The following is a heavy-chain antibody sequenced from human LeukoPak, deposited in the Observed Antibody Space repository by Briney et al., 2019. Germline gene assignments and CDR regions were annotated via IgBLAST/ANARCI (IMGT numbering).Heavy chain of an antibody. J-gene: IGHJ4*02. V-gene: IGHV3-23*01. CDR1: GFTFSSYA. CDR3: ARSYYDILTGYSRRELDY. D-gene: IGHD3-9*01. CDR2: IRDSGDST. Sequence: PGGSLRLSCAASGFTFSSYAMSWVRQAPGKGLEWVSSIRDSGDSTYYTDSVKGRFIISRDDSKNTVFLQMNRLRVEDTAMYYCARSYYDILTGYSRRELDYWGQGTLVTVSS.